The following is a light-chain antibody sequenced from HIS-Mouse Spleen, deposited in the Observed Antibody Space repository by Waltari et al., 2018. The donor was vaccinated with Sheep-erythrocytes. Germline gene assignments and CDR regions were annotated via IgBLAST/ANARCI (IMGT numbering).Light chain of an antibody. V-gene: IGLV5-45*03. Sequence: QAVLTQPSSLSASPGASASLTCTLRSGTNVGTYRIHLYQQKPGSPPQYLLMYRSDSDKQLGDGVPRRFFGSKDASANEGIFLNSGLQSKDEADYYGKNWHSSAWVFGGGTKLTVL. J-gene: IGLJ3*02. CDR1: SGTNVGTYR. CDR3: KNWHSSAWV. CDR2: YRSDSDK.